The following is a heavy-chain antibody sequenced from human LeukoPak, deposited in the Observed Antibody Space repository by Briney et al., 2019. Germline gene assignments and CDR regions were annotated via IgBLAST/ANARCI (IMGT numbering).Heavy chain of an antibody. CDR1: GFIFSTHS. V-gene: IGHV3-30-3*01. CDR2: ISYDGSNK. J-gene: IGHJ4*02. Sequence: PGRSLRLSCAASGFIFSTHSMFWVRQAPGKGLEWVAVISYDGSNKNYADSVKGRFTIFRDNSKNTLYLQMDSLRTDDTAMYYCARAPWGVGATPPYWGQGTLVTVSS. D-gene: IGHD1-26*01. CDR3: ARAPWGVGATPPY.